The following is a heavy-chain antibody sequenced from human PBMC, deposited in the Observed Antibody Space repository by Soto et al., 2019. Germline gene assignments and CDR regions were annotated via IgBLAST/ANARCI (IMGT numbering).Heavy chain of an antibody. CDR3: ARDIEPPGLFFDY. Sequence: QVQLVESGGGLVKPGGSLRLSCAASGFSFSDYYMSWIRQAPGKGLEWVSYIDFTSNSIYYADSVKGRFTISRDNAKNSLYLQMKSLRAEDTAVYYCARDIEPPGLFFDYWGQGTLVTVSS. CDR2: IDFTSNSI. J-gene: IGHJ4*02. D-gene: IGHD6-13*01. CDR1: GFSFSDYY. V-gene: IGHV3-11*01.